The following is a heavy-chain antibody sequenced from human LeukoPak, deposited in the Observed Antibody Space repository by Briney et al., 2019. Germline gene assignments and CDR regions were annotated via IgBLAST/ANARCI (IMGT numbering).Heavy chain of an antibody. CDR3: TTEGEDYDDSSGHTRC. CDR1: GFTLSSNY. J-gene: IGHJ4*02. D-gene: IGHD3-22*01. V-gene: IGHV3-53*01. CDR2: IYSGGST. Sequence: SGGSLRLSCAASGFTLSSNYMSWVRQAPGKGLGWVSDIYSGGSTYYADSVKGRFTISRDNSKNTLYLQMNSLKTEDTAVYYCTTEGEDYDDSSGHTRCWGQGTLVTVSS.